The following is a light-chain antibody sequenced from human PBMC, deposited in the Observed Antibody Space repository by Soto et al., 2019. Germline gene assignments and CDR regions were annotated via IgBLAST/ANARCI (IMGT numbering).Light chain of an antibody. CDR1: QSITNY. J-gene: IGKJ1*01. CDR3: QQSYSTSWT. CDR2: AAS. Sequence: DIQMTQSPSSLSASVGDRVTITCRARQSITNYLNWYQKKPGKTPKLLIYAASSLQSGVPSRFSGSKSGTDFTLSISSLQPEDFATYYCQQSYSTSWTFGQGTKVEIK. V-gene: IGKV1-39*01.